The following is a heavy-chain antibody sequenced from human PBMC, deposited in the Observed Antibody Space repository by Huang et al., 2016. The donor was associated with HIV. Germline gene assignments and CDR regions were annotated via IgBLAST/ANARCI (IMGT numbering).Heavy chain of an antibody. V-gene: IGHV3-49*03. D-gene: IGHD3-3*01. J-gene: IGHJ4*02. Sequence: GFTFGDYTMSWFRQAPGKGLEWVGFIRGKAYGGTTEYAASVKGRFTVSRDDSKSIAYLQMNSLKTEDTAVYYCTRDGIGFLAYLLPDYWGQGTLVTVSS. CDR1: GFTFGDYT. CDR2: IRGKAYGGTT. CDR3: TRDGIGFLAYLLPDY.